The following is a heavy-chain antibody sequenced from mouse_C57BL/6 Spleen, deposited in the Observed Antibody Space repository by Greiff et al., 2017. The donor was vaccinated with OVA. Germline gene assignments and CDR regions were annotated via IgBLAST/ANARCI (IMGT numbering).Heavy chain of an antibody. J-gene: IGHJ2*01. CDR3: ASLGLGFDY. V-gene: IGHV7-3*01. Sequence: EVKLVESGGGLVQPGGSLSLSCAASGFTFTDYYMSWVRQPPGKALEWLGFIRNKANGYTTEYSASVKGRFTISRDNSQSILYLQMNALRAEDSATYYCASLGLGFDYWGQGTTLTVSS. CDR2: IRNKANGYTT. D-gene: IGHD4-1*01. CDR1: GFTFTDYY.